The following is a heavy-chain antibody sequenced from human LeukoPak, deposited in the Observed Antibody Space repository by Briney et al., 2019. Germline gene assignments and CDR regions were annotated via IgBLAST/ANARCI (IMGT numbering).Heavy chain of an antibody. CDR2: IYPGDSDT. J-gene: IGHJ4*02. CDR3: ARLTEYYDILTGSEIY. V-gene: IGHV5-51*01. CDR1: GYSFTSYW. Sequence: HGESLKISCKGSGYSFTSYWIGWVRQMPGKGLEWMGIIYPGDSDTRYSPSFQGQVTISADKSISTAYLQWSSLKASDTAMYYCARLTEYYDILTGSEIYWGQGTLVTVSS. D-gene: IGHD3-9*01.